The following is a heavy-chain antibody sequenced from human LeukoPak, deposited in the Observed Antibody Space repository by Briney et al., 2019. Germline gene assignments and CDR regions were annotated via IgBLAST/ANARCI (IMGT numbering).Heavy chain of an antibody. CDR3: ARYGGITMVRGVGLDY. V-gene: IGHV6-1*01. D-gene: IGHD3-10*01. CDR1: GDSVSRNDAG. Sequence: SQTLSLTCAISGDSVSRNDAGWSWIRQSPSRSLEWLARTSYRSEWYKDEVGSVKSRITIKVDTAKNQFSLQVNSVTAADTAVYYCARYGGITMVRGVGLDYWGQGTLVTVSS. J-gene: IGHJ4*02. CDR2: TSYRSEWYK.